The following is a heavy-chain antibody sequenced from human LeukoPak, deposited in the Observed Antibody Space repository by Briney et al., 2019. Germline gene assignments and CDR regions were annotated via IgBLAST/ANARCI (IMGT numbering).Heavy chain of an antibody. J-gene: IGHJ4*02. V-gene: IGHV4-34*01. CDR1: GGSFSGYY. CDR2: INHSGST. Sequence: SETLSLTCAVYGGSFSGYYWSWIRQPPGKGLEWIGEINHSGSTNYNPSLKSRVTISVDTSKNQFSLKLSSVTAADTAVYYCARSGRRLVIRGEGYFDYWGQGTLVTVSS. D-gene: IGHD3-9*01. CDR3: ARSGRRLVIRGEGYFDY.